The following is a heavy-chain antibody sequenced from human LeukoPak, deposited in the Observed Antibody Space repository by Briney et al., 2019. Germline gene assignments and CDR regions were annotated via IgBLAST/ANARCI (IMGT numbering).Heavy chain of an antibody. CDR1: TFTFNNYA. CDR3: ARDLRPYSGYNDLAFDI. CDR2: ILYDGTMK. V-gene: IGHV3-30*04. J-gene: IGHJ3*02. D-gene: IGHD5-12*01. Sequence: GGSLRLSCAASTFTFNNYAMHWVRQAPGKGLEWVAVILYDGTMKYYGDSVKGRFTISRDNAKNSLYLQMNSLRAEDTAVYYCARDLRPYSGYNDLAFDIWGQGTMVTVSS.